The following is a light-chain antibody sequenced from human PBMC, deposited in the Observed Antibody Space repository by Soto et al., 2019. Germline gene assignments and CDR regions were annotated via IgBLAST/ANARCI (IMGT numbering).Light chain of an antibody. CDR2: GAS. Sequence: EIAMTQSPATLSVSPGERATLSCRASQSVSSNLAWYQQKPGQAPRLLISGASTRATDIPARFSGSGSGTEFTLAISSLQSEDFAVYYCQQYNNWPLTFGGGTKVEI. CDR3: QQYNNWPLT. CDR1: QSVSSN. J-gene: IGKJ4*01. V-gene: IGKV3-15*01.